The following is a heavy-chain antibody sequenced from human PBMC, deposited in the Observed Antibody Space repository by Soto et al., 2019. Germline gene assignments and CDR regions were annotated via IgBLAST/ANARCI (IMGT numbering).Heavy chain of an antibody. CDR2: IYHSGST. V-gene: IGHV4-30-2*01. D-gene: IGHD2-2*01. CDR3: ARVPDR. Sequence: LSLTCAVSGCSISSGGYSWSWIRQPPGKGLEWIGYIYHSGSTYYNPSLKSRVTISVDRSKNQFSLKLSSVTAADTAVYYRARVPDRWGQGTLVTVSS. CDR1: GCSISSGGYS. J-gene: IGHJ5*02.